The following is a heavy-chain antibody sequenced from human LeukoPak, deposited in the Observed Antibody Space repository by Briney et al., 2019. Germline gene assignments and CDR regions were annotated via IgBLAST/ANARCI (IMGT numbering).Heavy chain of an antibody. CDR1: GYTFSDYS. J-gene: IGHJ5*02. V-gene: IGHV1-2*02. CDR3: ARRVIMVRGVVSDWFDP. D-gene: IGHD3-10*01. CDR2: INPKSGGT. Sequence: ASVKVSCKASGYTFSDYSMHWVRQAPGQGLEWMGWINPKSGGTNCAQKFKGRVTMTRDTSISTAYMELSRLRSDDTAVYYCARRVIMVRGVVSDWFDPWGQGTLVTVSS.